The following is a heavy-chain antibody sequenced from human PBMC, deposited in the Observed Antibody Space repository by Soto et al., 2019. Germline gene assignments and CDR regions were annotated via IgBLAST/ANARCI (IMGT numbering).Heavy chain of an antibody. J-gene: IGHJ5*01. Sequence: PSETLSLTCTVSGGSITNHYWTWIRQPAGKGLEWIGRIFTTGSTNYNPSLKSRLTMSVDTSKNQFSLKLSSVTAADTALYFCARQTTFISSWFDYWGHGTLVTVSS. CDR2: IFTTGST. V-gene: IGHV4-4*07. D-gene: IGHD1-1*01. CDR3: ARQTTFISSWFDY. CDR1: GGSITNHY.